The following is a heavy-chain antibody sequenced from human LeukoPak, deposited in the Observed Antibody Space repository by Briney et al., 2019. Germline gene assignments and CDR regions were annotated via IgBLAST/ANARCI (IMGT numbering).Heavy chain of an antibody. D-gene: IGHD2-2*01. CDR1: GYTFTSYY. J-gene: IGHJ4*02. CDR3: ARSLYCSSTSCYLPDY. Sequence: ASVKVSCKASGYTFTSYYMHWVRQAPGQGLEWMGIINPSGGSTSYAQKFQGRVTMTRDTSTSTVYMELSSLRSEDTAAYYCARSLYCSSTSCYLPDYWGQGTLVTVSS. CDR2: INPSGGST. V-gene: IGHV1-46*01.